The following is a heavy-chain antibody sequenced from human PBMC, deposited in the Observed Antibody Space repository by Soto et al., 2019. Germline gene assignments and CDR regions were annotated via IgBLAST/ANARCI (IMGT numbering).Heavy chain of an antibody. CDR1: GGTFSSYT. J-gene: IGHJ5*02. V-gene: IGHV1-69*02. Sequence: QVQLVQSGAEVKKPGSSVKVSCKASGGTFSSYTISWVRQAPGQGLEWMGRIIPILGIANYAQKIQGRVTITADKSTSTAYMELSSLRSEDTAVYYCATTYCSSTSCYLGWFDPWGQGTLVTVSS. CDR3: ATTYCSSTSCYLGWFDP. CDR2: IIPILGIA. D-gene: IGHD2-2*01.